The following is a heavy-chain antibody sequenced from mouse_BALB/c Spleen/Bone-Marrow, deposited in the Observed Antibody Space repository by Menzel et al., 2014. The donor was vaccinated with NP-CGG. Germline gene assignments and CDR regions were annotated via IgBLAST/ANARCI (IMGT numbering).Heavy chain of an antibody. CDR3: ARSGGYDYFDY. CDR1: CYTFTDYA. CDR2: ISTYYGDA. D-gene: IGHD2-2*01. Sequence: QVQLQQSGAELVRPGVSVKISCKGSCYTFTDYAMHWVKQSHVKSLEWIGVISTYYGDASYNQKFKGKATMTVDKSSSTAYMELARLTSEYSAIYYCARSGGYDYFDYWGQGTTLTVSS. J-gene: IGHJ2*01. V-gene: IGHV1S137*01.